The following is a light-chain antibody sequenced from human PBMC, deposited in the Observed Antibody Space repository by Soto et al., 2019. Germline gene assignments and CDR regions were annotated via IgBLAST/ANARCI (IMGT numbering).Light chain of an antibody. V-gene: IGKV1-33*01. J-gene: IGKJ4*01. CDR1: QNINNY. Sequence: IQMTQSPSSLSASVGDRFTVTCQASQNINNYLNWYQQKPGRAPKLLIYDASNLEAEVPSRFRGSGSGTDFTFTISRLQPEDIATYYCQQFSSYPLTFGGGTKVDI. CDR3: QQFSSYPLT. CDR2: DAS.